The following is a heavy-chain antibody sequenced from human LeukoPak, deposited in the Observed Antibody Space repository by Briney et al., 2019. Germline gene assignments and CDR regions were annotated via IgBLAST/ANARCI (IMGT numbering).Heavy chain of an antibody. J-gene: IGHJ4*02. V-gene: IGHV4-31*03. Sequence: PSETLSLTCTVSGGSISSGGYSWSWIRQFPGKGLEWIGYIYFTGITYYNPSLKSRATFSVYTSENEFSLSLRFVTAADTAVYYCAREGCSGGSCYGTVGIDHWGQGTLVTVSS. CDR2: IYFTGIT. CDR3: AREGCSGGSCYGTVGIDH. CDR1: GGSISSGGYS. D-gene: IGHD2-15*01.